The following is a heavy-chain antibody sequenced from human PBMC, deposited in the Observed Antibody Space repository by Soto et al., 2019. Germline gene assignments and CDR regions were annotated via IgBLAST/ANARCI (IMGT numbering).Heavy chain of an antibody. D-gene: IGHD3-22*01. CDR2: ISAYNGNT. V-gene: IGHV1-18*01. J-gene: IGHJ4*02. CDR1: GYTFTSYG. Sequence: VASVKVSCKASGYTFTSYGISWVRQAPGQGLEWMGWISAYNGNTNYAQKLQGRVTMTTDTSTSTAYMELRSLRSDDTAVYYCADTSYDSSGYYYFDYWGQGTLVTVSS. CDR3: ADTSYDSSGYYYFDY.